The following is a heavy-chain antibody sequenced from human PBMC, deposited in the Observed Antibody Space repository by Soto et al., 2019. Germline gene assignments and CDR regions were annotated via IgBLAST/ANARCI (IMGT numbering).Heavy chain of an antibody. J-gene: IGHJ4*02. D-gene: IGHD6-13*01. CDR2: ISYDGSNK. V-gene: IGHV3-30*18. CDR3: SKWSYGSS. CDR1: GFTFSSYG. Sequence: QVQLVESGGGVVQPGRSLRLSCAASGFTFSSYGMHWVRQAPGKGLEWVAVISYDGSNKYYADSVKGRFTISSDNSKNTIYLQMNSLRAEGTAVYYCSKWSYGSSWGQGTQVIVSS.